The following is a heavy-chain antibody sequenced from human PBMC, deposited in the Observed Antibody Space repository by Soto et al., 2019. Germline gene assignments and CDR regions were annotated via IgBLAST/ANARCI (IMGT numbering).Heavy chain of an antibody. CDR1: GYTFTGYY. Sequence: GASVKVSCKASGYTFTGYYIHWVQQAPGQGLEWMGWINPNTGGTKYAQKFQGRVAMTSDTSISAASMELSRLTSDDTAVYYCARAGLEEPRSGEYGMDVWGQGTTVSVSS. D-gene: IGHD1-26*01. J-gene: IGHJ6*02. CDR3: ARAGLEEPRSGEYGMDV. V-gene: IGHV1-2*02. CDR2: INPNTGGT.